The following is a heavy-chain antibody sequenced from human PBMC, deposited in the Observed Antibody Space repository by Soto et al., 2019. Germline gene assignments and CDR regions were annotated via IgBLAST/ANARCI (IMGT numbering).Heavy chain of an antibody. V-gene: IGHV4-39*01. J-gene: IGHJ1*01. Sequence: QLLESGPGLVKPSETLSLTCTVSGGSISSSNYYWGWIRQPPGKGLEWIGSIYYSGNTYYNPSLKSRVTISVDTSKNQFSLNLISVTAADTAVYYCARHPTMTSINFQQWGQGTLVTVSS. CDR1: GGSISSSNYY. CDR3: ARHPTMTSINFQQ. CDR2: IYYSGNT. D-gene: IGHD2-21*02.